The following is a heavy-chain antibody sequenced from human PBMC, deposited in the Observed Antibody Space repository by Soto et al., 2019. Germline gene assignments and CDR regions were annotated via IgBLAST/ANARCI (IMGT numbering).Heavy chain of an antibody. V-gene: IGHV4-39*01. Sequence: QLQLQESGPGLVKPSETLSLTCTVSGGSISSSSYYWGWIRQPPGKGLEWIGSIFYSGSTYYNQSLKSRVTISVDTSKNQFSLKLSSVTAADTAVYYCACTYYDILTGYNPYGMDVWGQGTTVTVSS. J-gene: IGHJ6*02. CDR1: GGSISSSSYY. D-gene: IGHD3-9*01. CDR2: IFYSGST. CDR3: ACTYYDILTGYNPYGMDV.